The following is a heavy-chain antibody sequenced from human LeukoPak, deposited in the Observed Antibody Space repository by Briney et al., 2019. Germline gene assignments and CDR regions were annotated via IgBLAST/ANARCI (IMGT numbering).Heavy chain of an antibody. J-gene: IGHJ4*02. V-gene: IGHV4-30-2*01. D-gene: IGHD5-24*01. CDR2: IYHSGST. Sequence: PSETLSLTCTVSGGSISSGGYYWSWIRQPPGKGLEWIGYIYHSGSTYYNPSLKSRVTISVDRSKNQFSLKLSSVTAADTAVYYCAREMATITSWGQGTLVTVSS. CDR1: GGSISSGGYY. CDR3: AREMATITS.